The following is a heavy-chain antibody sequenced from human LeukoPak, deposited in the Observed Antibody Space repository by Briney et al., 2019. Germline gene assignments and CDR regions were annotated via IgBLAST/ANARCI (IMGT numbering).Heavy chain of an antibody. CDR2: ISAFNGIT. CDR3: ARTHRLPYYMDV. Sequence: ASVKVSCKASGYTFTSYGISWARQAPGQGLEWMGWISAFNGITNYAQKLQGRVTMTTDTSTNTAYMELRSLRSDDTAVYYCARTHRLPYYMDVWGKGTTVTISS. CDR1: GYTFTSYG. V-gene: IGHV1-18*01. J-gene: IGHJ6*03.